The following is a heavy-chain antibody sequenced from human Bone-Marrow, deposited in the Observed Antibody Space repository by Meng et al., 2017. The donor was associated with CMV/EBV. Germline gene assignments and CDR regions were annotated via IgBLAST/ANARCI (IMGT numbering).Heavy chain of an antibody. CDR3: ARDQYYDFWSGYPYYYYYGMDV. J-gene: IGHJ6*02. V-gene: IGHV3-23*01. CDR2: ISGTGDTT. D-gene: IGHD3-3*01. Sequence: GGSLRLSCAASGFTFSNYAMNWVRQAPGKGLEWVSSISGTGDTTYYADSVKGRFTISRDNSKNTLYLQMNSLRAEDTAVYYCARDQYYDFWSGYPYYYYYGMDVWGQGTTVTVSS. CDR1: GFTFSNYA.